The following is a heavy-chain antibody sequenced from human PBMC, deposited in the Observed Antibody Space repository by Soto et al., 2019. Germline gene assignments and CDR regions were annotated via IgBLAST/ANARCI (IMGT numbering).Heavy chain of an antibody. J-gene: IGHJ5*02. CDR2: IYYSGST. CDR1: GGSISSGGYY. D-gene: IGHD5-12*01. Sequence: KTLETLSLTCTVSGGSISSGGYYWSWIRQHPGKGLEWIGYIYYSGSTYCNPSLKSRVTISVDTSKNQFSLKLSSVTAADTAVYYCARGRAVHNIVTPRGGFDPWGQGTLVTVSS. V-gene: IGHV4-31*03. CDR3: ARGRAVHNIVTPRGGFDP.